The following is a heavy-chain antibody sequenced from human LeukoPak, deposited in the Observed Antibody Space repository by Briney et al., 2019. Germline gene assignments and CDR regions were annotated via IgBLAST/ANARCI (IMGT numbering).Heavy chain of an antibody. CDR2: IKRDGSDK. V-gene: IGHV3-7*01. CDR1: DFSLSSFW. J-gene: IGHJ3*02. CDR3: AREQKKTAMFTRDGFDI. D-gene: IGHD5-24*01. Sequence: GGSLRLSCAASDFSLSSFWMSWVRQAPGKGLEWVANIKRDGSDKNYVDPVKGRFTISRDNAKNSLYLDMSSLRVEDTAVYYCAREQKKTAMFTRDGFDIWGQGTMVTVSS.